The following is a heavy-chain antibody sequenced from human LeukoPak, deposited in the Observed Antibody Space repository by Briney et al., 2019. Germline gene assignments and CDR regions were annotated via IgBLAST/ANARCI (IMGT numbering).Heavy chain of an antibody. Sequence: PGGSLRLSCAASGFTFSSYSMNWVRQAPGKGLEWVSSISSSSSYIYYADSVKGRLTISRDNAKNSLYLQMNSLRAEDTAVYYCARDGPTGYSSGWDFDYWGQGTLVTVSS. CDR3: ARDGPTGYSSGWDFDY. J-gene: IGHJ4*02. V-gene: IGHV3-21*01. D-gene: IGHD6-19*01. CDR2: ISSSSSYI. CDR1: GFTFSSYS.